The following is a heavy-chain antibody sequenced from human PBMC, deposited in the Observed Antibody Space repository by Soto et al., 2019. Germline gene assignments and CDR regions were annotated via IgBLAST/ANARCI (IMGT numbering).Heavy chain of an antibody. CDR3: TREEDDSSGYSLYYYYGMDV. CDR2: IRSKANSYST. V-gene: IGHV3-73*01. D-gene: IGHD3-22*01. CDR1: GFTFSGSA. J-gene: IGHJ6*02. Sequence: GGSLRLSCAASGFTFSGSAMHWVRQASGKGLEWVGRIRSKANSYSTAYAASVQGRFTISRDDSKNTAYLQMNSLKTEATAVYYCTREEDDSSGYSLYYYYGMDVWGQGTKVTVSS.